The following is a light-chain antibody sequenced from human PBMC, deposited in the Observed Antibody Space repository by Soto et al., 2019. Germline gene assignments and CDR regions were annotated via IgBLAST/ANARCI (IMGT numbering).Light chain of an antibody. CDR2: AAS. CDR1: QSISSY. V-gene: IGKV1-39*01. Sequence: IQITPSPSSLSASVGDRRTITCRASQSISSYLNWYQQKPGKXPKXXIYAASSLQSGVPSRFSGSGSGTDLTITISSLQPEDCATYYGQQSYSTPPTFGQGTKVDIK. CDR3: QQSYSTPPT. J-gene: IGKJ1*01.